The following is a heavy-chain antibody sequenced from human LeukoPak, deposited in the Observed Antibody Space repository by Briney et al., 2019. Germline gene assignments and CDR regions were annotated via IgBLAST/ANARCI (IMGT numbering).Heavy chain of an antibody. CDR2: INSGGDDT. CDR3: TKGGSYAPLDY. D-gene: IGHD1-26*01. Sequence: PGGSLRLSCAASGFTFSSSAMTWVRQAPGKGLEWVSAINSGGDDTVHADSVKGRLTISRDNSKNTLYLQMNSLGAEDTAKYYCTKGGSYAPLDYWGQGTLVTVSS. J-gene: IGHJ4*02. CDR1: GFTFSSSA. V-gene: IGHV3-23*01.